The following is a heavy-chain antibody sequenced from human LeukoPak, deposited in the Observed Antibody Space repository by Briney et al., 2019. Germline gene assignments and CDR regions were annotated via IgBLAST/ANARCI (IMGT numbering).Heavy chain of an antibody. D-gene: IGHD6-19*01. V-gene: IGHV4-59*01. CDR1: GGSISSYY. CDR3: ARMSKAIAVAGTIDY. CDR2: IYYSGST. J-gene: IGHJ4*02. Sequence: SETLSLTCTVSGGSISSYYWSWIRRPPGKGLEWIGYIYYSGSTNYNPSLKSRVTISVDTSKNQFSLKLSSVTAADTAVYYCARMSKAIAVAGTIDYWGQGTLVTASS.